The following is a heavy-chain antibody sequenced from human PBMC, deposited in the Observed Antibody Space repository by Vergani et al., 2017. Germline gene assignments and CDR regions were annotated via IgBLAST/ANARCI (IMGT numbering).Heavy chain of an antibody. CDR2: IFYSGST. CDR1: GGSVSSGAYY. Sequence: QVQLQESGPGLVKPSQTLSLTCTVSGGSVSSGAYYWSWIRQHPGKGLEWIGYIFYSGSTYYNPSLKSRVTISVDTSKNHFSRKLSSVTAADTAVYYCARAPMGELPFYYYYYYMDVWGKGTTVTVSS. D-gene: IGHD3-16*01. J-gene: IGHJ6*03. V-gene: IGHV4-31*03. CDR3: ARAPMGELPFYYYYYYMDV.